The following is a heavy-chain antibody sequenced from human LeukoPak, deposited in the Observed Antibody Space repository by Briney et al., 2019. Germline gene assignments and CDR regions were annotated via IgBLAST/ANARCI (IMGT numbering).Heavy chain of an antibody. CDR2: ISSYNGNT. Sequence: ASVKVSCKASGYTFTSHVLNWVRQAPGQGLEWMGRISSYNGNTYYAQDFQGGVTLTTDTSTSTVYMELRSLTSDDTAVYYCARWSGSGDDSNYFDYWGQGTLVTVSS. D-gene: IGHD5-12*01. CDR3: ARWSGSGDDSNYFDY. J-gene: IGHJ4*02. V-gene: IGHV1-18*01. CDR1: GYTFTSHV.